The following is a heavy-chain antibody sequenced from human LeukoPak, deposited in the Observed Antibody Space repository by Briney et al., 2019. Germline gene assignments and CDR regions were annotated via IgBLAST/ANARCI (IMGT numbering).Heavy chain of an antibody. J-gene: IGHJ4*02. V-gene: IGHV1-69*13. Sequence: SVKVSCKASGGTFSSYAISWVRQAPGQGLEWMGGIIPIFGTANYAQKFQGRVTITADESASTAYMELSSLRSEDTAVYYCAREVYSGYDKFDYWGQGTLVTVSS. D-gene: IGHD5-12*01. CDR3: AREVYSGYDKFDY. CDR2: IIPIFGTA. CDR1: GGTFSSYA.